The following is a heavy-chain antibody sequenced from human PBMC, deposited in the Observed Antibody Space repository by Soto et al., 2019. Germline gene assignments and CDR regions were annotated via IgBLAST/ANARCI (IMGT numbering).Heavy chain of an antibody. V-gene: IGHV3-30*18. D-gene: IGHD5-12*01. CDR1: GLTLSTYG. Sequence: QVQLVDSGGGVVQPGRSLRLSCIASGLTLSTYGMHWVRQAPGKGLEWVAIISYDGSEKNHADSVKGRFTISRDNSKNTLYLQMNSLTADDTAVYYCAKDRYSTSPGHFEYWGQGTLVTVSS. J-gene: IGHJ4*02. CDR3: AKDRYSTSPGHFEY. CDR2: ISYDGSEK.